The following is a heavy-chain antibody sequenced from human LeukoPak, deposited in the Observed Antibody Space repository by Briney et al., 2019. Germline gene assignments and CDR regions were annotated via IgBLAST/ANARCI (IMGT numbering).Heavy chain of an antibody. CDR3: ATDPENIMPLAGDY. Sequence: ASVKVSCKGSGYTLTESSMHWVRHAPGKGLEWGGGFDAEDGETIYAQKFQGRVIMTEDTSIDTAYMELSSLRSEDTAVYYCATDPENIMPLAGDYWGQGTLVTVSS. V-gene: IGHV1-24*01. CDR2: FDAEDGET. J-gene: IGHJ4*02. CDR1: GYTLTESS. D-gene: IGHD6-19*01.